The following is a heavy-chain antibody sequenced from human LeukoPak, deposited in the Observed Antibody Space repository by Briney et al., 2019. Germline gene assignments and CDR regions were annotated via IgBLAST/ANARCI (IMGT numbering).Heavy chain of an antibody. Sequence: GGSLRLSCAVSGFTFSDYAMSWVRQAPGKGLEWVLGISFSGRSTNYADSVKGRFIISRDNSNNTLYLQMNSLRAEDTAVYYCAKDREKAVGATIFDHWGQGILVTVSS. CDR2: ISFSGRST. CDR1: GFTFSDYA. D-gene: IGHD1-26*01. V-gene: IGHV3-23*01. CDR3: AKDREKAVGATIFDH. J-gene: IGHJ4*02.